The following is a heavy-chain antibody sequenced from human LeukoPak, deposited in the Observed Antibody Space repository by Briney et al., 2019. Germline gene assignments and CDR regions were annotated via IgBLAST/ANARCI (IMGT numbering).Heavy chain of an antibody. CDR1: GFTFSDYD. D-gene: IGHD3-16*01. Sequence: PGGSLRLSCVASGFTFSDYDMHWVRQATGKGLEWISAIDPTGNTWYSDSVKGRFTISRENAKSYLFLQMNSLRAADTAVYYCVREPAYTGTWWYPDLWGRGTLVTVSS. V-gene: IGHV3-13*01. CDR3: VREPAYTGTWWYPDL. J-gene: IGHJ2*01. CDR2: IDPTGNT.